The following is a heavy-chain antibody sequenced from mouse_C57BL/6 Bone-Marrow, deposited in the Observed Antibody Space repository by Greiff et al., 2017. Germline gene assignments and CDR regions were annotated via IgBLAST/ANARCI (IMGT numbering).Heavy chain of an antibody. Sequence: VQLQPPWAELVRPGTSVKLSCKASGYTFTSYWMHWVKQRPGQGLEWIGVIDPSDSYTNYNQKFKGKDTLTVDTSSSTAYLQLSCLTSEDSAVYYCASAWFAYWGQGTLVTVSA. CDR2: IDPSDSYT. J-gene: IGHJ3*01. V-gene: IGHV1-59*01. CDR1: GYTFTSYW. CDR3: ASAWFAY.